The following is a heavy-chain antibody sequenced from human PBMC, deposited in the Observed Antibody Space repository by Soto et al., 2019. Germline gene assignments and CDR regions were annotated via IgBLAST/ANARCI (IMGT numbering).Heavy chain of an antibody. CDR1: GYTFTSYG. V-gene: IGHV1-18*01. CDR2: ISAYNGNT. J-gene: IGHJ3*02. D-gene: IGHD6-19*01. CDR3: ARDRAVAGTEVAFDI. Sequence: QVQLVQSGAEVKKPGASVKVSCKASGYTFTSYGISWVRQAPGQGLEWMGWISAYNGNTNYAQKLQGRVTMTTDTSTRTAYMELRSLISDDTAVDYCARDRAVAGTEVAFDIWGQGTMVTVSS.